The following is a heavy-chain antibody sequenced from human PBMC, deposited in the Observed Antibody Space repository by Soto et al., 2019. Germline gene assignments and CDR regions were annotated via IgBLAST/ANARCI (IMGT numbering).Heavy chain of an antibody. Sequence: QVQLQESGPGLVKPSQTLSLTCTVSGGSINSGGYCWSWIRQHPGKGLDWIGCISYGGSTSYNPSLKSRVTISVDTSKNQFSLKLTSVAAADTAVYYCSRGILVWGQGALITVSS. CDR2: ISYGGST. D-gene: IGHD5-18*01. CDR3: SRGILV. CDR1: GGSINSGGYC. V-gene: IGHV4-31*03. J-gene: IGHJ4*02.